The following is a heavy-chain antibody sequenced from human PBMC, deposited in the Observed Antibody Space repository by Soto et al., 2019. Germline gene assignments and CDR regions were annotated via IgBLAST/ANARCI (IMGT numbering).Heavy chain of an antibody. D-gene: IGHD2-2*01. CDR2: ITGSGPT. CDR1: GFTFSAYT. CDR3: APGRYFSSSSFSRKYYYGFDV. Sequence: PGRSLRLSCAASGFTFSAYTLSWVRQAPGKGLGWVSSITGSGPTQYADSVKSRFTISRENSKNTVYLQMNTRRAEDTALYYCAPGRYFSSSSFSRKYYYGFDVLGQGTTVTVSS. J-gene: IGHJ6*02. V-gene: IGHV3-23*01.